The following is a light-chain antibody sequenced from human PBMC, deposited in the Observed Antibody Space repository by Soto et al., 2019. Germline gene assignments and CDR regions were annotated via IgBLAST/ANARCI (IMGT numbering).Light chain of an antibody. J-gene: IGLJ3*02. CDR3: SSYAGNNILV. Sequence: QSALTQPPSASGSPGQSVTISCTGTSSDVGGYNYVSWYQQHPGKAPILMIYDVSKRPSGVPDRFSGSKSGNTASLTVSGLQAEDEAGYYCSSYAGNNILVFGGGTKLTVL. CDR1: SSDVGGYNY. V-gene: IGLV2-8*01. CDR2: DVS.